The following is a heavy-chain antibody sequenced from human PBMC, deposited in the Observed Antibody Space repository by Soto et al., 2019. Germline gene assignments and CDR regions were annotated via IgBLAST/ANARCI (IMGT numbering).Heavy chain of an antibody. CDR1: GDSISSSKW. V-gene: IGHV4-4*02. Sequence: SETLSLTCGVSGDSISSSKWWTWVRQTPGNGLEWIGKIDHNGVANYNPSLEGRVAISKDISKNQISLKVTSVTAADSAVYYCARMNRDYYYYGMDVWGQGATVTVSS. CDR2: IDHNGVA. CDR3: ARMNRDYYYYGMDV. J-gene: IGHJ6*02.